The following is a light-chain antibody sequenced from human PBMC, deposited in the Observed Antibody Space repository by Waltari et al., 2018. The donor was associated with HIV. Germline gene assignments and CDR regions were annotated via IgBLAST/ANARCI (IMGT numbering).Light chain of an antibody. J-gene: IGKJ3*01. V-gene: IGKV1-33*01. CDR1: QDISIY. CDR2: GAS. CDR3: QQYDNVPVT. Sequence: DIQMTQSPSSPSASVGDRVTITCQASQDISIYLNWYQQKPGKAPKLLIYGASDLETGVPSRFSGSGSGTDFTFTISSLQPADIATYYCQQYDNVPVTFGPGTKVEIK.